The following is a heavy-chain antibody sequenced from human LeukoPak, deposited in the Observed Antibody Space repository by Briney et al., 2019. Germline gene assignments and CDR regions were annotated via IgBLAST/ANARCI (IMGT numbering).Heavy chain of an antibody. D-gene: IGHD3-16*01. CDR1: GDSVSSTRYY. Sequence: SETLSLTCTVSGDSVSSTRYYWGWLRQPPGKGLEWIGSIYYSGTTYYNPSLKSRVTILLDMSKNQFSLRLTSVTAGDTAVYYCARYSYGGEDWFDPWGQGTLVTVSS. V-gene: IGHV4-39*01. CDR3: ARYSYGGEDWFDP. J-gene: IGHJ5*02. CDR2: IYYSGTT.